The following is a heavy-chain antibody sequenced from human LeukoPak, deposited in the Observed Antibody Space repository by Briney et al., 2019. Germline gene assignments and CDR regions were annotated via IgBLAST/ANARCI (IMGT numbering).Heavy chain of an antibody. Sequence: GGSLRLSCAASGFTFSSYAMHWVRQAPGKGLEWVAVISYDGSNKYYADSVKGRFTISRDNSKNTLYLQMNSLRAEDTAVYYCARDRLGELYWFDPWGQGTLVTVSS. CDR3: ARDRLGELYWFDP. V-gene: IGHV3-30*04. D-gene: IGHD3-10*01. CDR1: GFTFSSYA. CDR2: ISYDGSNK. J-gene: IGHJ5*02.